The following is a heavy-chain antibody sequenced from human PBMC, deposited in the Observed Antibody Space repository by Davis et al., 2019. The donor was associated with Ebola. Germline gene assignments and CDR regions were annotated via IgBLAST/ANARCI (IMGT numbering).Heavy chain of an antibody. Sequence: GGSLRLSCAASGFTFSDYYMTWIRQAPGKGLEWVSYISSSGTYTNYADSVKGRFTISRDNGKKSLDLQMDSLRANDTAVYYCARDQKNLDPWGQGTLVTVSS. CDR3: ARDQKNLDP. V-gene: IGHV3-11*06. J-gene: IGHJ5*02. CDR1: GFTFSDYY. CDR2: ISSSGTYT.